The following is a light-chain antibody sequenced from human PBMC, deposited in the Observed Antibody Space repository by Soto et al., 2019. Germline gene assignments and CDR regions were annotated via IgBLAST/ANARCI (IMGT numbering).Light chain of an antibody. CDR1: QTINTY. V-gene: IGKV1-39*01. J-gene: IGKJ5*01. Sequence: DIQMTQSPSSLSASVGDRVTITCRARQTINTYLNWYQQTPGTAPKLLIYDASRLQSGVPSRFSGSGGGTDFTLSISSVQPEDFATYFCQQSYMDPITFGQGTRLEIK. CDR3: QQSYMDPIT. CDR2: DAS.